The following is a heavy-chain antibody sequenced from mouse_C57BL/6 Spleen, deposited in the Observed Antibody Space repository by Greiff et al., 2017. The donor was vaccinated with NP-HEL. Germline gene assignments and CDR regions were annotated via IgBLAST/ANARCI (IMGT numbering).Heavy chain of an antibody. CDR1: GYAFSSSW. Sequence: VQLQQSGPELVKPGASVKISCKASGYAFSSSWMNWVKQRPGKGLEWIGRIYPGDGDTNYNGKFKGKATLTADKSSSTAYMQLSSLTSEDSAVYFCARGIATVVEGAYWGQGTLVTVSA. CDR3: ARGIATVVEGAY. J-gene: IGHJ3*01. V-gene: IGHV1-82*01. CDR2: IYPGDGDT. D-gene: IGHD1-1*01.